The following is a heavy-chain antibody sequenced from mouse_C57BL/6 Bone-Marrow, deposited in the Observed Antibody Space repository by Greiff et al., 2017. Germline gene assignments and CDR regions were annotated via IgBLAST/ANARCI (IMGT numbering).Heavy chain of an antibody. V-gene: IGHV1-64*01. CDR1: GYTFTSYW. Sequence: QVQLQQPGAELVKPGASVKLSCKASGYTFTSYWMHWVKQRPGQGLEWIGMIHPNSGSTNYNEKFKSKATLTVDKSSSTAYMQLSSLTSEDSAVYYCARSDDYVAMDYWGQGTSVTVSS. CDR2: IHPNSGST. J-gene: IGHJ4*01. CDR3: ARSDDYVAMDY.